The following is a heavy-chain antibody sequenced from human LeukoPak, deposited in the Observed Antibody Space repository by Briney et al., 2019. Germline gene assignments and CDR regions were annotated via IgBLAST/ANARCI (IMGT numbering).Heavy chain of an antibody. D-gene: IGHD5-18*01. V-gene: IGHV3-53*01. CDR2: IYSGGST. CDR1: GFTVSSNY. CDR3: AKDRGYSYGSPFDY. Sequence: SGGSLRLSCAASGFTVSSNYMSWVRQAPGKGLEWVSVIYSGGSTYYADSVKGRFTISRDNSKNTLYLQMNSLRAEDTAVYYCAKDRGYSYGSPFDYWGQGTLVTVSS. J-gene: IGHJ4*02.